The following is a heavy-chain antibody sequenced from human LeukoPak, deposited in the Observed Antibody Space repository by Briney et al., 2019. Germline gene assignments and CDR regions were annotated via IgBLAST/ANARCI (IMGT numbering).Heavy chain of an antibody. D-gene: IGHD3-3*01. CDR3: ARDPSSDFWSGYYYYYYYYMDV. CDR2: IKQDGSEK. J-gene: IGHJ6*03. CDR1: GFTFSSYA. Sequence: GGSLRLSCAASGFTFSSYAMSWVRQAPGKGLEWVANIKQDGSEKYYVDSVKGRFTISRDNAKNSLYLQMNSLRAEDTAVYYCARDPSSDFWSGYYYYYYYYMDVWGKGTTVTVSS. V-gene: IGHV3-7*01.